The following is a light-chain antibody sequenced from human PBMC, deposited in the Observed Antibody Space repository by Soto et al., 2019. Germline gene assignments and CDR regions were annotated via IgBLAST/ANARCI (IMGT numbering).Light chain of an antibody. Sequence: DIVMTQSPDSLAVSLGERATVNCKSSQSLICSSNNENSLAWYQQKAGQRPKLLIYRASTRESGVPDRISGSGSGTDFTLTISSLQAEDVAVYYCQQYYTAIAFGQGTRLEI. CDR1: QSLICSSNNENS. J-gene: IGKJ5*01. CDR2: RAS. CDR3: QQYYTAIA. V-gene: IGKV4-1*01.